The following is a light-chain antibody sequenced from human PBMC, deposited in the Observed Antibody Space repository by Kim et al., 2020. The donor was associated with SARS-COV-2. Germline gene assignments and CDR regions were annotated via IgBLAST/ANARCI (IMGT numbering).Light chain of an antibody. CDR3: SSYRNKNTYV. J-gene: IGLJ1*01. V-gene: IGLV2-14*03. CDR1: SSDIGNYNY. CDR2: DVT. Sequence: GQSITISCTGTSSDIGNYNYVSWYQQHPGKAPKLIIYDVTERPSGVSDRFSGSKSGNTVSLTISGLQIEDESTFYCSSYRNKNTYVFGSGTKVTVL.